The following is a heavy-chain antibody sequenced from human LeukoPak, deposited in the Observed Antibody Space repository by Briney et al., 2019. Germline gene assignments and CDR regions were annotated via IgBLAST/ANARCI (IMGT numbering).Heavy chain of an antibody. V-gene: IGHV1-8*03. CDR2: MNPNSDNT. D-gene: IGHD3-10*01. Sequence: GASVKVSCKASGYTFTNYFINWVRQATGQGLEWMGWMNPNSDNTGYAQRFQGRVTLTRNTSISTAYMELSSLTSEDTAVYYCARVGYGSGSYYSVYWGQGTLVTVSS. CDR1: GYTFTNYF. CDR3: ARVGYGSGSYYSVY. J-gene: IGHJ4*02.